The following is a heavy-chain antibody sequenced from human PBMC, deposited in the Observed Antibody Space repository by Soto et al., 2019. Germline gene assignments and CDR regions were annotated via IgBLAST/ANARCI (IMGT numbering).Heavy chain of an antibody. J-gene: IGHJ3*02. V-gene: IGHV3-74*01. CDR1: GFTFDDYA. D-gene: IGHD3-9*01. CDR3: ASLGSLRYFDSTDAFDI. Sequence: QPGGSLRLSCAASGFTFDDYAMHWVRQAPGKGLVWVSRINRDGSSISYADSVKGRFTISRDNAKNTLYLQMNSLRAEDTAVYYCASLGSLRYFDSTDAFDIWGQGTMVTVSS. CDR2: INRDGSSI.